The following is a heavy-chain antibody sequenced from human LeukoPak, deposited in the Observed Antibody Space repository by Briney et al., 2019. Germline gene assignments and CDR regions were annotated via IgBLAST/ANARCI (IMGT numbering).Heavy chain of an antibody. V-gene: IGHV1-69*04. CDR3: ARDTKRGSGSYYFDY. CDR2: IIPILGIA. CDR1: GGTFSSYA. Sequence: GASVKVSCKASGGTFSSYAISWVRQAPGQGLEWMGRIIPILGIANYAQKFQGRVTITADKSTSTAYMELSSLRSEDTAVYYCARDTKRGSGSYYFDYWGQGTLVTVSS. D-gene: IGHD3-10*01. J-gene: IGHJ4*02.